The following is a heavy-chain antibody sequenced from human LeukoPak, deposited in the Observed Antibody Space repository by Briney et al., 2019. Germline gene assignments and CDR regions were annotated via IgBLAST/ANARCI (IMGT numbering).Heavy chain of an antibody. CDR2: ISYSGST. V-gene: IGHV4-31*03. J-gene: IGHJ5*02. CDR1: GGSISSGGYY. D-gene: IGHD7-27*01. CDR3: ARHYSITGGRLSGYWLDP. Sequence: PSETLSLTCTVSGGSISSGGYYWTWIRQHPGKGLEWIGYISYSGSTYYNPSLKSRVTISVDTSKNQFSLKLTSVTAADTAVYYCARHYSITGGRLSGYWLDPWGQGTLVTVSS.